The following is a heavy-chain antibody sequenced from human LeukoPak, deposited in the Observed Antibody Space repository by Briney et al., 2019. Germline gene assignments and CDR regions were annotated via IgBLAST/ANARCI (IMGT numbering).Heavy chain of an antibody. J-gene: IGHJ5*02. CDR2: INPNSGGT. V-gene: IGHV1-2*02. CDR3: ARGLWFGELIYNKAWFDP. D-gene: IGHD3-10*01. CDR1: GYTFTFYY. Sequence: ASVKVSCTASGYTFTFYYMHWVRQAPGQGLEWMGWINPNSGGTTYAQKFQGRVTMTRDTSISTAYMELSRLRSDDTAVYLCARGLWFGELIYNKAWFDPWGQGTLVTVSS.